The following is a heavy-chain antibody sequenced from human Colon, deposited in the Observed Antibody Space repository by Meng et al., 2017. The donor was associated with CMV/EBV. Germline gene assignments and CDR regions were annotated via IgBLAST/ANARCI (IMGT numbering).Heavy chain of an antibody. J-gene: IGHJ5*02. V-gene: IGHV5-51*01. D-gene: IGHD3-22*01. CDR2: IYPGDSDS. Sequence: GESLKISWQGSGYNFANYWIGWVRQMPGKGLEWGGMIYPGDSDSRYSPSFDGQVTFSADVSISTAYLQWSSLMASDTAMYFCARLRLRGSGSHPFDPWGQGTRVTVSS. CDR3: ARLRLRGSGSHPFDP. CDR1: GYNFANYW.